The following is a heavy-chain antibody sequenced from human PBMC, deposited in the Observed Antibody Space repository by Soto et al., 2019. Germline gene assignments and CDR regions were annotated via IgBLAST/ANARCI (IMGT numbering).Heavy chain of an antibody. Sequence: SDTLCLTCTISGGSTSSSSYYWVWIRQPPGKGREGIGSIYYSGSTYYRRSLKSRVTISVDTSKNQFSLRLTSVTDAHTAVYYYGSPCYYDTTPYCRTVHYFDIWSEGTMLAVPS. J-gene: IGHJ3*02. CDR3: GSPCYYDTTPYCRTVHYFDI. CDR2: IYYSGST. D-gene: IGHD3-22*01. V-gene: IGHV4-39*01. CDR1: GGSTSSSSYY.